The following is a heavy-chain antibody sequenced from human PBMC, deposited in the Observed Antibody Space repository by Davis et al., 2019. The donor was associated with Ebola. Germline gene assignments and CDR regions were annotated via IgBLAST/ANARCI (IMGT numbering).Heavy chain of an antibody. Sequence: GESLKISFAASGFTFSSYAMHWVRQAPGKGLEWVAVISYDGSNKYYADSVKGRFTISRDNSKNTLYLQMNSLRAEDTAVYYCARDPGDIVVVVAATHWFDPWGQGTLVTVSS. CDR3: ARDPGDIVVVVAATHWFDP. CDR1: GFTFSSYA. V-gene: IGHV3-30-3*01. J-gene: IGHJ5*02. D-gene: IGHD2-15*01. CDR2: ISYDGSNK.